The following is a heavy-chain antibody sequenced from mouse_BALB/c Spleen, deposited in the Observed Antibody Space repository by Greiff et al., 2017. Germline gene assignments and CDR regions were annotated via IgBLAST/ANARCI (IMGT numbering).Heavy chain of an antibody. Sequence: EVQLVESGGGLVQPGGSRKLSCAASGFTFSSFGMHWVRQAPEKGLEWVAYISSGSSTIYYADTVKGRFTISRDNPKNTLFLQMTSLRSEDTAMYYCARKTGTAWFAYWGQGTLVTVSA. CDR3: ARKTGTAWFAY. CDR1: GFTFSSFG. CDR2: ISSGSSTI. D-gene: IGHD4-1*01. J-gene: IGHJ3*01. V-gene: IGHV5-17*02.